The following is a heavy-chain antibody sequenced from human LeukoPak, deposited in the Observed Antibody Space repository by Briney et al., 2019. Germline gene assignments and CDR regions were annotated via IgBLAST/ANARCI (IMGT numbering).Heavy chain of an antibody. CDR2: INPNSGGT. V-gene: IGHV1-2*02. CDR3: ARAQLELLIPTDY. J-gene: IGHJ4*02. CDR1: GYTFTSYG. D-gene: IGHD1-7*01. Sequence: ASVKVSCKASGYTFTSYGISWVRQAPGQGLEWMGWINPNSGGTNYAQKFQGRVTMTRDTSISTAYMELSRLRSDDTAVYYCARAQLELLIPTDYWGQGTLVTVSS.